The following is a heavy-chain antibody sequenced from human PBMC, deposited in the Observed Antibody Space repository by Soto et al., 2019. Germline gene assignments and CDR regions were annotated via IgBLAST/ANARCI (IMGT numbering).Heavy chain of an antibody. Sequence: SETLSLTCAVSGYSISSGYYWGWIRQPPGKGLEWIGSIYHSGSTYYNPSLKSRVTISVDTSKNQFSLKLSSVTAADTAVYYCARKYDILTGPDYWGQGTLVTVS. V-gene: IGHV4-38-2*01. CDR3: ARKYDILTGPDY. D-gene: IGHD3-9*01. J-gene: IGHJ4*02. CDR2: IYHSGST. CDR1: GYSISSGYY.